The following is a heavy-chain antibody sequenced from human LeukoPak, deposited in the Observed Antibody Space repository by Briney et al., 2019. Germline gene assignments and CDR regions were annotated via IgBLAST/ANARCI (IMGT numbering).Heavy chain of an antibody. V-gene: IGHV4-59*01. Sequence: SETLSLTCTVSGGSISSYYWSWIRQPPGKGLEWIGYIYYSGSTNYNPSLKSRVTISVDTSKNQFSLKLSSVTAADTAVYYCARDRGWMGYGDYYFDYWGRGTLVTVSS. CDR1: GGSISSYY. D-gene: IGHD4-17*01. J-gene: IGHJ4*02. CDR3: ARDRGWMGYGDYYFDY. CDR2: IYYSGST.